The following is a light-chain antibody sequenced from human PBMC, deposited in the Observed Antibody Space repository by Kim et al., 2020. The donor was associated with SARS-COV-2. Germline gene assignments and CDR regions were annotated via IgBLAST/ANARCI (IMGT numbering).Light chain of an antibody. CDR1: QSVSSN. V-gene: IGKV3-15*01. CDR2: GAS. J-gene: IGKJ1*01. CDR3: QQYNNWPPWT. Sequence: PGERATLSCRASQSVSSNLAWYQQKPGQAPRLLIYGASTRATGIPARFSGSGSGTEFTLTISSLQSEDFAVYYCQQYNNWPPWTFGQGTKVEIK.